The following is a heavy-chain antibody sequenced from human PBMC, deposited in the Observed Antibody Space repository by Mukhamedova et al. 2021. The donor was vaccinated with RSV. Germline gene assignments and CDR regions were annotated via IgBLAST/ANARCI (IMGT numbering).Heavy chain of an antibody. Sequence: EYMGIIRPSGGSTSYPQNFQGRVTMTRDTSTSTVYMELTSLRSEDTAVYYCARESPNSYYFDCWGQGTLVTVSS. V-gene: IGHV1-46*01. J-gene: IGHJ4*02. CDR2: IRPSGGST. CDR3: ARESPNSYYFDC. D-gene: IGHD1-1*01.